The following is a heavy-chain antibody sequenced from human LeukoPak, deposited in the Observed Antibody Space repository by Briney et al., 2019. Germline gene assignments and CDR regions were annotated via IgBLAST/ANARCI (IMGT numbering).Heavy chain of an antibody. J-gene: IGHJ3*01. V-gene: IGHV5-51*01. D-gene: IGHD1-26*01. CDR2: IYPGDSGP. CDR3: GMSGDRVPLQDDVFDV. Sequence: GESLKISCKVSGYSFTSYCIGWVRQMPGKGLEWMGIIYPGDSGPTYSPSFQGQVTISVDKSINTAYLQWSSLEASDTAMYYCGMSGDRVPLQDDVFDVWGQGTMVTVST. CDR1: GYSFTSYC.